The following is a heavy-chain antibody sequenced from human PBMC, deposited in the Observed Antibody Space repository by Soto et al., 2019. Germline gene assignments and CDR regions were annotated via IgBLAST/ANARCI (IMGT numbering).Heavy chain of an antibody. V-gene: IGHV4-31*03. CDR2: IYYSGST. CDR3: ARGDGDAFDI. Sequence: SETLSLTCTVSGGSISSGGYYWSWIRQHPGKGLEWIGYIYYSGSTYYNPSLKGRVTISVDTSKNQFSLKLSSVTAADTAVYYCARGDGDAFDIWGQGTMVTVSS. CDR1: GGSISSGGYY. J-gene: IGHJ3*02.